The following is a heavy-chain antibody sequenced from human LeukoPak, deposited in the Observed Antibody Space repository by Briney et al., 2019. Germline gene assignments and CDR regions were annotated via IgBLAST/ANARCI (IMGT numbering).Heavy chain of an antibody. CDR2: INPSGGST. D-gene: IGHD6-19*01. CDR3: ARDHGIAVAGTNYYYGMDV. V-gene: IGHV1-46*01. Sequence: ASVKVSCKASGYTFTSYYMHWVRQAPGQGLEWMVIINPSGGSTSYAQKFQGRVTMTRDTSTSTVYMELSSLRSEDTAVYYCARDHGIAVAGTNYYYGMDVWSQGTTVTVSS. J-gene: IGHJ6*02. CDR1: GYTFTSYY.